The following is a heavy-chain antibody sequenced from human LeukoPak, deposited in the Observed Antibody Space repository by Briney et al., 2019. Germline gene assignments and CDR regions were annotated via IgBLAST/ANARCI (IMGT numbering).Heavy chain of an antibody. J-gene: IGHJ3*02. D-gene: IGHD2-15*01. V-gene: IGHV3-15*01. CDR2: IKGKSAGGTT. CDR3: TWLYSDAFNI. CDR1: GVPFNNAW. Sequence: GGSLRLSCAVSGVPFNNAWMSWVRQAPGKGLEWVGRIKGKSAGGTTDYAAPVKGRYTILKDDSENTLYLQMNSLTTEDTAVYYCTWLYSDAFNIWGQGTMVTVSS.